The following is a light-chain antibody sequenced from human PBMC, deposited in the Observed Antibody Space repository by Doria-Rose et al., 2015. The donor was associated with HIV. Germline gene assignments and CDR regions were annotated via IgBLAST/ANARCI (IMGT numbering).Light chain of an antibody. Sequence: DIRMTQSPESLGMSLGERATLNCKSNQSLLYTSKHYLAWYQQKPGQTPKSLIYWASTRQSGVPARFSGSGSGTDFTLTISSLEAEDVAVYYCQQYYDTPSFGPGTTVDIK. V-gene: IGKV4-1*01. CDR3: QQYYDTPS. CDR1: QSLLYTSKHY. J-gene: IGKJ3*01. CDR2: WAS.